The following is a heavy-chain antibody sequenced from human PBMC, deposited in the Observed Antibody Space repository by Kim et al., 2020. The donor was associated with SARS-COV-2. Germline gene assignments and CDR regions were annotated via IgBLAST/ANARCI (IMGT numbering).Heavy chain of an antibody. D-gene: IGHD6-6*01. V-gene: IGHV4-31*02. J-gene: IGHJ4*02. Sequence: TYYNPSLKSRVTISVDTSKNQFSLKLSSVTAADTAVYYCARARPSRQLAYWGQGTLVTVSS. CDR2: T. CDR3: ARARPSRQLAY.